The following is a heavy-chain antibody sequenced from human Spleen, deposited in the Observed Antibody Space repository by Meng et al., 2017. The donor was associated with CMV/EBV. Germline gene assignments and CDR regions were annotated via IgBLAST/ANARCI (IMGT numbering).Heavy chain of an antibody. CDR2: VGTAGDT. J-gene: IGHJ5*02. D-gene: IGHD2-2*01. CDR1: GFNFSRYD. Sequence: GESLKISCAASGFNFSRYDMHWVRQGTGKGLEWVSGVGTAGDTYYPDSVKGRFTISRENARNSLHLQMNSLRAGDTAVYYCARGRYIVVVPAAQASNWFDPWGQGTLVTVSS. V-gene: IGHV3-13*01. CDR3: ARGRYIVVVPAAQASNWFDP.